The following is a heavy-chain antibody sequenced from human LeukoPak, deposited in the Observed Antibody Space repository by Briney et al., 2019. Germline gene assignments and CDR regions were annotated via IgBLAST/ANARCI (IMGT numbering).Heavy chain of an antibody. D-gene: IGHD4-23*01. CDR1: GYIFTNHY. CDR2: INPSGIST. V-gene: IGHV1-46*01. Sequence: ASVKVSCKSSGYIFTNHYMHWVRQAPGQGLEWMGLINPSGISTLYAEKFRGRIIMTRDMSTATDSMELSSLRSEDTAVYYCARDNSIADRGWWFDPWGQGTLVTVSS. CDR3: ARDNSIADRGWWFDP. J-gene: IGHJ5*02.